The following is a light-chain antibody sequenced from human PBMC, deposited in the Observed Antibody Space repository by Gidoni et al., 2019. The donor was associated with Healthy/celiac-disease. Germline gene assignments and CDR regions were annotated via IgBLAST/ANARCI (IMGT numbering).Light chain of an antibody. J-gene: IGKJ1*01. CDR1: QGISNY. CDR2: AAS. Sequence: DIHMTQSPSSLSASVGDRVTITCRASQGISNYLAWYQQKPGKVPKLLIYAASTLQSGVPSRFSGSGSGTDFTLTISSLQPEDVATYYCQKYNSAPPTFXXXTKVEIK. V-gene: IGKV1-27*01. CDR3: QKYNSAPPT.